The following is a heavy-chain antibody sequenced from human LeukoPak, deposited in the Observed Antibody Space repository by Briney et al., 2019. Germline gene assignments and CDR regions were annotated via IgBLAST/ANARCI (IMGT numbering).Heavy chain of an antibody. J-gene: IGHJ4*02. CDR2: ISSSGSTI. V-gene: IGHV3-48*03. D-gene: IGHD4-17*01. Sequence: PGGSLRLSCAASGFTFSSYEMNWVRQAPGKGLEWVSYISSSGSTIYYADSVKGRFTISRDNAKNSLYLQMSSLRAEDTAVYYCARVGYGDFYFDYWGQGTLVTVSS. CDR1: GFTFSSYE. CDR3: ARVGYGDFYFDY.